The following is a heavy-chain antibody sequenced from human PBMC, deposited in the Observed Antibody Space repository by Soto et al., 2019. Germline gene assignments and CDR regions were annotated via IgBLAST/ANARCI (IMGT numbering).Heavy chain of an antibody. CDR3: ARSQGSSTSLEIYYYYYYGMDV. CDR2: IIPISGTA. V-gene: IGHV1-69*01. Sequence: VQLVQSGAEVKKPGSSVKVSCKASGGTFNSYAISWVRQAPGQGLEWMGGIIPISGTANYAQKFQGRVTITADESTSTAYMELSSLRSEDTAVYYCARSQGSSTSLEIYYYYYYGMDVWGQGTTVTVSS. J-gene: IGHJ6*02. CDR1: GGTFNSYA. D-gene: IGHD2-2*01.